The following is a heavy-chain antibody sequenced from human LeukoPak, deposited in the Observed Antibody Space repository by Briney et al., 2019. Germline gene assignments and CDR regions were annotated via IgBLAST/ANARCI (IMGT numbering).Heavy chain of an antibody. Sequence: ASVKVSCKVSGYTLTELSMHWVRQAPGKGLEWMGGFDPEDGETIYAQKFQGRVTMTEETSTDTAYMELSSLRSEDTAVYYCAGSRYLGFDIWGQGTMVTVSS. J-gene: IGHJ3*02. CDR1: GYTLTELS. D-gene: IGHD2-2*02. CDR2: FDPEDGET. CDR3: AGSRYLGFDI. V-gene: IGHV1-24*01.